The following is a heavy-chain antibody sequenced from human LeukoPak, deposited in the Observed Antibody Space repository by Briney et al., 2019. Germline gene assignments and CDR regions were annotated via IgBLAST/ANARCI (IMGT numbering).Heavy chain of an antibody. CDR2: IYYSGST. D-gene: IGHD5-18*01. Sequence: SETLSLTCTVSGGSISSYYWSWIRQPPGKGLEWIGYIYYSGSTNYNPSLKSRVTISVDTSKNQFSQKLSSVTAADTAVYYCARRSSYGYADYFDYWGQGTLVTVSS. J-gene: IGHJ4*02. CDR1: GGSISSYY. V-gene: IGHV4-59*08. CDR3: ARRSSYGYADYFDY.